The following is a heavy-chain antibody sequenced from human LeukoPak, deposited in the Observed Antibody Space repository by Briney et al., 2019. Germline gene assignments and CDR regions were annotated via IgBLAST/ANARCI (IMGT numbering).Heavy chain of an antibody. V-gene: IGHV3-23*01. D-gene: IGHD3-22*01. CDR1: GFTFSSCG. CDR2: ISGSGGST. CDR3: ARPLYYYDSSGLSA. J-gene: IGHJ5*02. Sequence: GGSLRLSCAASGFTFSSCGMSWVRQAPGKGLEWVSAISGSGGSTYYADSVKGRFTISRGNAKNSLYLQMNSLRAEDTAVYYCARPLYYYDSSGLSAWGQGTLVTVSS.